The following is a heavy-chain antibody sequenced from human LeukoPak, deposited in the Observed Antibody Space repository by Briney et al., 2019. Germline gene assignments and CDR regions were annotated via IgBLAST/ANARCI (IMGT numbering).Heavy chain of an antibody. CDR3: AHIKWQIEGLWVDY. Sequence: SGPTLVNPTQTLTLTCTFSGFSLSTSGVGVGWTRQPPGKALEWLALIYWDDDKRYSPSLKSRLTITKDTSKNQVVLTMTNMDPVDTATYYCAHIKWQIEGLWVDYWGQGTLVTVSS. CDR2: IYWDDDK. V-gene: IGHV2-5*02. J-gene: IGHJ4*02. CDR1: GFSLSTSGVG. D-gene: IGHD2-21*01.